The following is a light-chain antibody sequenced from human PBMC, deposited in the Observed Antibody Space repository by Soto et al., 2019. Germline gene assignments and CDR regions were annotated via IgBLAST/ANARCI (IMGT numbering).Light chain of an antibody. CDR1: RGVSSN. J-gene: IGKJ1*01. Sequence: EIVMTQSPATLSVSPGEGATLFCRASRGVSSNLAWYQQKPGQAPRPLIYGASTRATGIPARFSGSGAGTEFILTISSLQSEDFAVYYCQQYKNWPRTFGQGTKVDIK. V-gene: IGKV3D-15*01. CDR2: GAS. CDR3: QQYKNWPRT.